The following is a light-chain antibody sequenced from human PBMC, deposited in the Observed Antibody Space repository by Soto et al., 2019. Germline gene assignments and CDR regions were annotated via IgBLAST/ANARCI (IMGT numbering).Light chain of an antibody. CDR1: SSDVGGYNY. J-gene: IGLJ1*01. CDR3: SSFAGTSYV. CDR2: DVS. Sequence: QSVLTQPASVSGSPGQSITISCAGTSSDVGGYNYVSWYQQHTGKAPKLIICDVSNRPSGVSSRFSGSKSGNTASLTISGLQAEDEADYYCSSFAGTSYVFGTGTKVTVL. V-gene: IGLV2-14*01.